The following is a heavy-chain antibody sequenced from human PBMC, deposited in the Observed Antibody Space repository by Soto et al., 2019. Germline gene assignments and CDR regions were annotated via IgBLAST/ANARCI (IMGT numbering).Heavy chain of an antibody. CDR1: GFTFSDYY. D-gene: IGHD5-18*01. Sequence: PVGSLRRSCTAFGFTFSDYYMSWIRQAPGKGLEWVSYISSSGSTIYYADSVKGRFTISRDNAKNSLYLQMNSLRAEDTAVYYCARDLIQLWSVDYWGQGTLVTSPQ. V-gene: IGHV3-11*01. CDR3: ARDLIQLWSVDY. J-gene: IGHJ4*02. CDR2: ISSSGSTI.